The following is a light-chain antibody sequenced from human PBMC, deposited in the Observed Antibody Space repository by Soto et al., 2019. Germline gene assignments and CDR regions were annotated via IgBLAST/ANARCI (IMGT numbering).Light chain of an antibody. CDR1: SSNIGSNT. CDR2: SNN. J-gene: IGLJ1*01. Sequence: QSVLTQPPSASGTPGQRVTISCSGGSSNIGSNTVNWYQQLPGTAPKLLIYSNNQRPSGVPDRFSGSKSGTSASLAISGLQPEDEADSYCAAWDDSLNAPVFGTGTKLTVL. V-gene: IGLV1-44*01. CDR3: AAWDDSLNAPV.